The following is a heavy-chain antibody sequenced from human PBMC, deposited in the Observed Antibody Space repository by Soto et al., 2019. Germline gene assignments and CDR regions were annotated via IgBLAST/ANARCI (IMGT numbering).Heavy chain of an antibody. CDR3: AKVGEGGYYDFFICYSPWYHYGMDV. V-gene: IGHV3-30*18. Sequence: GGSLRLSCAASGFTFSSYGMHWVRQAPGKGLEWVAVISYDGSNKYYADSVKGRFTISRDNSKNTLYLQMNSLRAEDTAVYYCAKVGEGGYYDFFICYSPWYHYGMDVSGKRTTDPVSS. CDR1: GFTFSSYG. D-gene: IGHD3-9*01. J-gene: IGHJ6*04. CDR2: ISYDGSNK.